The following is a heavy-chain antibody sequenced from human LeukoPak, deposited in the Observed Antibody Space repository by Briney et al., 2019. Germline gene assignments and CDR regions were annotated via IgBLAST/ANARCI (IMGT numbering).Heavy chain of an antibody. Sequence: ASVKVSCKASGGTFSSYAISWVRQAPGQGLEWMGGIIPIFGTANYAQKFQGRVTITADESTSTAYMELSSLRSEDTAVYYCARGPGYQLLYYYYYMDVWGKGTTVTVSS. CDR3: ARGPGYQLLYYYYYMDV. V-gene: IGHV1-69*13. CDR2: IIPIFGTA. D-gene: IGHD2-2*01. J-gene: IGHJ6*03. CDR1: GGTFSSYA.